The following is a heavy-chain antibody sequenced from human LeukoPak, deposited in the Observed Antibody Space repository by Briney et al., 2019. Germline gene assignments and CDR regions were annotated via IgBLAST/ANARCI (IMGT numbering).Heavy chain of an antibody. CDR2: IYSGGST. V-gene: IGHV3-53*01. CDR3: ARDLQYGGYDAFDI. Sequence: GGSLSLSCAASGFTFGNYGMSWVRQAPGKGLEWVSVIYSGGSTYYADSVKGRFTISRDNSKNTLYLQMNSLRAEDTAVYYCARDLQYGGYDAFDIWGQGTMVTVSS. J-gene: IGHJ3*02. CDR1: GFTFGNYG. D-gene: IGHD4-17*01.